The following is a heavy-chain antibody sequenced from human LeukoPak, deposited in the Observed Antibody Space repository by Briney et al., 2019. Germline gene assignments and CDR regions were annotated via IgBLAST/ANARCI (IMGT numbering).Heavy chain of an antibody. CDR3: ARRGVVAALRDDAFDI. CDR2: IYYSGST. CDR1: GGSISSYY. D-gene: IGHD2-15*01. V-gene: IGHV4-59*01. J-gene: IGHJ3*02. Sequence: SETLSLSCTGSGGSISSYYWSWIRQPPGKGLEWIGYIYYSGSTDYNPSLKSRVTISVDTSKNQFSLKLSSVTAADTAVYYCARRGVVAALRDDAFDIWGQGTVVTVSS.